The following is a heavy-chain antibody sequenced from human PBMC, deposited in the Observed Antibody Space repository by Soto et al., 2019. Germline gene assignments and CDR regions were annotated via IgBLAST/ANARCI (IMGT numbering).Heavy chain of an antibody. J-gene: IGHJ6*02. V-gene: IGHV3-21*01. CDR3: AKAHSSSSYRYLALEV. CDR1: DYTFKSYN. CDR2: VSSSSSYI. Sequence: LRLSCVGSDYTFKSYNINWVRQAPGKGLEWVASVSSSSSYISYADSVKGRFTISRDNAKSSVYLQMNTLGAEDTAVYFCAKAHSSSSYRYLALEVWGQGTTVTVSS. D-gene: IGHD2-2*02.